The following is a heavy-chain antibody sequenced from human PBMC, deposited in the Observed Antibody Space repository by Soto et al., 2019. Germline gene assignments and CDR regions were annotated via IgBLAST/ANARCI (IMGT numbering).Heavy chain of an antibody. CDR2: IYHSGST. D-gene: IGHD3-22*01. V-gene: IGHV4-4*02. CDR1: GGSISSSNW. J-gene: IGHJ4*02. CDR3: ARRPFSGYYYTPDD. Sequence: QVQLQESGPGLGKPSGTLSLTCAVSGGSISSSNWWSWVRQPPGKGLEWSGEIYHSGSTNYNPSLKSRVNISVDKSKNQFYLKLSSVTAADTAVYYCARRPFSGYYYTPDDWGQGPLVTVSS.